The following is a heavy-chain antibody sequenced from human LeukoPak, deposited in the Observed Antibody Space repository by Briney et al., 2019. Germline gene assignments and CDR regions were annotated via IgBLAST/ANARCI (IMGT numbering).Heavy chain of an antibody. Sequence: GASVKVSCKASGYTFTSYGISWVRQAPGQGLEWMGWISAYNGNTNYAQKLQGRVTMTTDTSTSTAYMELRSLRSDDTAVYYCARHSVAGNVLNPGGYYGMDVWGQGTTVTVSS. CDR1: GYTFTSYG. CDR3: ARHSVAGNVLNPGGYYGMDV. D-gene: IGHD6-19*01. J-gene: IGHJ6*02. CDR2: ISAYNGNT. V-gene: IGHV1-18*01.